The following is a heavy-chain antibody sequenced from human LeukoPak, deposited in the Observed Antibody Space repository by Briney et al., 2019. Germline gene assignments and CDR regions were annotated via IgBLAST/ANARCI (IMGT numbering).Heavy chain of an antibody. D-gene: IGHD3-10*01. CDR3: ARGGDYYGSGSQFDY. Sequence: GGSLRLSCAASGFTFSSYEMNWVRQAPGKGLEWVSHISSSGSTIYYADSVKGRFTISRDNAKNSLYLQMNSLRAEDTAVYYCARGGDYYGSGSQFDYWGQGTLVTVSS. J-gene: IGHJ4*02. CDR2: ISSSGSTI. V-gene: IGHV3-48*03. CDR1: GFTFSSYE.